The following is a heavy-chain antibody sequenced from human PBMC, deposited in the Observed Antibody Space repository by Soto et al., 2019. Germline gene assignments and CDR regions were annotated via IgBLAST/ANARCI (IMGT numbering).Heavy chain of an antibody. Sequence: GSLSLSCAASGFTFSSYSMNWVRQAPGKGLEWVSSISSSSSYIYYADSVKGRFTISRDNAKNSLYLQMNSLRAEDTAVYYCAGDHDSSGYYPPDAFDIWGQGTMVTVSS. J-gene: IGHJ3*02. V-gene: IGHV3-21*01. D-gene: IGHD3-22*01. CDR1: GFTFSSYS. CDR3: AGDHDSSGYYPPDAFDI. CDR2: ISSSSSYI.